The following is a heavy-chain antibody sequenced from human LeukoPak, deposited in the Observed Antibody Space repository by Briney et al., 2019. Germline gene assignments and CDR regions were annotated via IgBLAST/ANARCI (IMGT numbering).Heavy chain of an antibody. CDR2: ISWNSGSI. D-gene: IGHD4-23*01. CDR3: ARDRVAVRGYFDY. CDR1: GFTFDDYA. Sequence: PGGSLRLSCAASGFTFDDYAMHWVRQAPGKGLEWVSGISWNSGSIGYVDSVKGRFTISRDNAKNSLYLQMNSLRAEDTAVYYCARDRVAVRGYFDYWGQGTLVTVSS. J-gene: IGHJ4*02. V-gene: IGHV3-9*01.